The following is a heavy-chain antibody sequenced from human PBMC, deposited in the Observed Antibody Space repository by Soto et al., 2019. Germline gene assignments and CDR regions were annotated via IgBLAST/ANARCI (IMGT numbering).Heavy chain of an antibody. Sequence: SETLSLTCTVSGGSISSGGYYWSWIRQHPGKGLEWIGYIYYSGSTYYNPSLKSRVTISVDTSKNQFSLKLSSVTAADTAVYYCARSKTVWGVGWFDHWGQGTLVTVSS. J-gene: IGHJ5*02. CDR2: IYYSGST. D-gene: IGHD7-27*01. V-gene: IGHV4-31*03. CDR1: GGSISSGGYY. CDR3: ARSKTVWGVGWFDH.